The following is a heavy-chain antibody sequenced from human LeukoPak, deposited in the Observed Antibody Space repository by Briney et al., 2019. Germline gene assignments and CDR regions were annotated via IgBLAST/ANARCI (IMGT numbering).Heavy chain of an antibody. D-gene: IGHD2-15*01. CDR2: IIPIFGTA. CDR3: ARGRISAGSTPYFDY. Sequence: SVKVSCKASGGTFSSYAISWVRQAPGQGLEWMGGIIPIFGTANYAQKFQGRVTITADESTSTAYMELSSLRSEDTAVYYCARGRISAGSTPYFDYWGQGTLVTVSS. V-gene: IGHV1-69*13. J-gene: IGHJ4*02. CDR1: GGTFSSYA.